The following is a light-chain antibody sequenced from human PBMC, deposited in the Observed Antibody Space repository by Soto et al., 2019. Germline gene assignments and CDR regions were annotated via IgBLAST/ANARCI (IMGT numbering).Light chain of an antibody. CDR3: QQYNSYSGLT. CDR1: QSISSW. V-gene: IGKV1-5*03. CDR2: TAS. J-gene: IGKJ4*01. Sequence: DLQMTQSPSTLSASVGDRVTITCRASQSISSWLAWYQQKPGKVPKLLIYTASSLESGVPSRFSGSGSGTEFTLTISSLQPDDFATYYCQQYNSYSGLTFGGGTKVEIK.